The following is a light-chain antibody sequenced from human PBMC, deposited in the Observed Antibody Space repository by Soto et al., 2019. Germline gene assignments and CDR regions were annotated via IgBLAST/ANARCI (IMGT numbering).Light chain of an antibody. J-gene: IGKJ1*01. V-gene: IGKV3-20*01. CDR1: QSVSSSW. CDR2: GAS. Sequence: EIVLTQSPGTLSLSPGERATLSCRASQSVSSSWLAWYQQKPGQAPRLLIYGASSRATGVPDRFSGSGSGTDFTLTITRLEPEDSAVFYCQQYGGPPWTVGQGTKVEIK. CDR3: QQYGGPPWT.